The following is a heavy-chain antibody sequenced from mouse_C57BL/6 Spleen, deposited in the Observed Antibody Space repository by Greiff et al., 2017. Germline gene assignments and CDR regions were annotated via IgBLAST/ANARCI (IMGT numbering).Heavy chain of an antibody. CDR1: GFTFSSYA. Sequence: EVHLVESGGGLVKPGGSLKLSCAASGFTFSSYAMSWVRQTPDKRLEWVATISDGGSYTYYPDNVKGRFTISRDNAKNNLYLQMSHLKSEDTAMYYCARDDYDVDYAMDYWGQGTSVTVSS. D-gene: IGHD2-4*01. CDR3: ARDDYDVDYAMDY. V-gene: IGHV5-4*01. J-gene: IGHJ4*01. CDR2: ISDGGSYT.